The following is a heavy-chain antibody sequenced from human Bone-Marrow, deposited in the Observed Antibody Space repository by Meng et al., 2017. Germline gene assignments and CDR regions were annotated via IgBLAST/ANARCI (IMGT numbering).Heavy chain of an antibody. CDR1: GGSFSGYY. CDR2: INHSGST. CDR3: ARARLYYYDSSGYPSYFDY. Sequence: QVQLQQWGAGLLKPSETLSLTGAVYGGSFSGYYWSWIRQPPGKGLEWIGEINHSGSTNYNPSLKSRVTISVDTSKNQFSLKLSSVTAADTAVYYCARARLYYYDSSGYPSYFDYWGQGTLVTVSS. J-gene: IGHJ4*02. D-gene: IGHD3-22*01. V-gene: IGHV4-34*01.